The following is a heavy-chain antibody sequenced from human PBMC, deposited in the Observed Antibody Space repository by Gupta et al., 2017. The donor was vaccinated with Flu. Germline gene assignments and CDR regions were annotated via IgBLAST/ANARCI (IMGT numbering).Heavy chain of an antibody. CDR2: ISSTGGTT. D-gene: IGHD3-16*01. Sequence: EVQLLQSRGDLVQPGGSLRLSCAASGFTFSSYALSWVRQAPGKGLEWVSTISSTGGTTNYADSVKGRFTISRDNPKNTLYLQMHTLRVDDTALYYCAKDILSPMLHGSSTFDFWGQGALVTVSA. CDR3: AKDILSPMLHGSSTFDF. J-gene: IGHJ4*02. CDR1: GFTFSSYA. V-gene: IGHV3-23*01.